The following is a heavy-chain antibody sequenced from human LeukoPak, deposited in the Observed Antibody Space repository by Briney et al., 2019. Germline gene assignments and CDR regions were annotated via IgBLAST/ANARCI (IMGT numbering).Heavy chain of an antibody. CDR3: ARASHYDILTGYYNVNWFDP. J-gene: IGHJ5*02. V-gene: IGHV3-48*04. Sequence: PGGSLRLSCAASGFTFSSYSMNWVRQAPGKGLEWVSYISSSSSTIYYADSVKGRFTIYRDNAKNSLYLQMNSLRAEDTAVYYCARASHYDILTGYYNVNWFDPWGQGTLVTVSS. CDR1: GFTFSSYS. D-gene: IGHD3-9*01. CDR2: ISSSSSTI.